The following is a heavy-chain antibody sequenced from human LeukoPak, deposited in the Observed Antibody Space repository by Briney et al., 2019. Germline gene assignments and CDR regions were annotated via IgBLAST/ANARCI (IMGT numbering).Heavy chain of an antibody. Sequence: GASVKVSCKASGYTFTSYDINWVRQATGQGLEWMGWMNPNTDNTGYAQKFRGRVTMTRDTSISTAYMELSSLRSEDTAVYYCARIPSYYGSGSYSDYWGQGTLVTVSS. CDR3: ARIPSYYGSGSYSDY. CDR2: MNPNTDNT. D-gene: IGHD3-10*01. CDR1: GYTFTSYD. J-gene: IGHJ4*02. V-gene: IGHV1-8*01.